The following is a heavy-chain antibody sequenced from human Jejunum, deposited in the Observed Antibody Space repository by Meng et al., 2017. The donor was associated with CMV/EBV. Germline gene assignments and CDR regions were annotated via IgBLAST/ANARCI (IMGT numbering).Heavy chain of an antibody. J-gene: IGHJ4*02. Sequence: IPLAESGPTLAKPTQTLPLICSFSGFSCISGVGVGWLRRPPRTALEWHAIMYWDNDKRYSPSLNSRLTITTDTTKNQVVLTMTNMDPVDTATYYCVRRGYDLNFDYWGQGTLVTVSS. CDR3: VRRGYDLNFDY. D-gene: IGHD2-2*01. V-gene: IGHV2-5*02. CDR2: MYWDNDK. CDR1: GFSCISGVG.